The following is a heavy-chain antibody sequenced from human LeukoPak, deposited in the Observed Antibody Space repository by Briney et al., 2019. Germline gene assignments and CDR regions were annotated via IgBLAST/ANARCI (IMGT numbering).Heavy chain of an antibody. V-gene: IGHV1-3*03. CDR2: INAGNGNT. J-gene: IGHJ5*02. D-gene: IGHD3-10*01. CDR1: GYTFTGYY. CDR3: ARSPTYGSGSYKPRNWFDP. Sequence: ASVKVSCKASGYTFTGYYMHWVRQAPGQRLEWMGWINAGNGNTKYSQEFQGRVTITRDTSASTAYMELSRLRSEDMAVYYCARSPTYGSGSYKPRNWFDPWGQGTLVTVSS.